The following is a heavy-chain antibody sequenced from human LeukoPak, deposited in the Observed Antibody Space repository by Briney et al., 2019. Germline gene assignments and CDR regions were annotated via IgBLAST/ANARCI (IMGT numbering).Heavy chain of an antibody. CDR3: ARVNLLWWYFDY. V-gene: IGHV4-61*02. Sequence: SQTLSLTCTVSGGSISSGSYYWSWIRQPAGKGLEWIGRIYTSGSTNYNPSLKSRVTISVDTSKNQFSLKLSSVTAADTAVYYCARVNLLWWYFDYWGQGTLVTVSS. CDR1: GGSISSGSYY. D-gene: IGHD2-21*01. CDR2: IYTSGST. J-gene: IGHJ4*02.